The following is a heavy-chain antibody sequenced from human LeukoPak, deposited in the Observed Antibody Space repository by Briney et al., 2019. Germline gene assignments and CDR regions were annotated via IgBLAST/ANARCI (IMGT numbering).Heavy chain of an antibody. CDR1: AFTVSSYS. CDR3: ARDALAVAGLNWFDP. CDR2: ISSSSSYI. D-gene: IGHD6-19*01. V-gene: IGHV3-21*01. J-gene: IGHJ5*02. Sequence: GGSLRLSCAASAFTVSSYSMNWVRQAPGKGLEWDSSISSSSSYIYYADSVKDRFAISRDNAKNSLYLQMNSLRAEDTAVYYCARDALAVAGLNWFDPWGQGTLVTVSS.